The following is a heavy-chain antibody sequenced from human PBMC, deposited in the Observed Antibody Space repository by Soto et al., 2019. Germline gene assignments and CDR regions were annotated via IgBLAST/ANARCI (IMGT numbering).Heavy chain of an antibody. CDR1: GYTFTSYG. D-gene: IGHD6-13*01. Sequence: ASVKVSCTDSGYTFTSYGISWVRQAPGQGLEWMGWISAYNGNTNYAQKLQGRVTMTTDTSTSTAYMELRSLRSDDTAVYYCARDPPTIASAGREDYWGQGTLVTVSS. CDR2: ISAYNGNT. CDR3: ARDPPTIASAGREDY. V-gene: IGHV1-18*04. J-gene: IGHJ4*02.